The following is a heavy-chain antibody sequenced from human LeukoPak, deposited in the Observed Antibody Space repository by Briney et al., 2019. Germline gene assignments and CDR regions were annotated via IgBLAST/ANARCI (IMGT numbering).Heavy chain of an antibody. V-gene: IGHV1-69*13. D-gene: IGHD1-14*01. J-gene: IGHJ6*02. CDR2: IIPIFGTA. CDR3: ARDAPRTIYGMDV. Sequence: SVKVSCKASGGTFSSYAISWVRQAPGQGLEWMGGIIPIFGTANYAQKFQGRVTITADESTSTAYMELSSLRSGDTAVYYCARDAPRTIYGMDVWGQGTTVTVSS. CDR1: GGTFSSYA.